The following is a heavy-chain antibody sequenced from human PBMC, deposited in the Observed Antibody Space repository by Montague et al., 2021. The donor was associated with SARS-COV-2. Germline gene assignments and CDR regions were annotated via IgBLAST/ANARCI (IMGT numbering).Heavy chain of an antibody. V-gene: IGHV4-59*11. J-gene: IGHJ2*01. CDR2: FDHSGDT. CDR1: GGSISGHY. Sequence: ETLSLTCSVSGGSISGHYWSWIRQPPGKGLGWIGNFDHSGDTKYNPSLKSRATISVDTSKNQFALRLHSVTAADTAVYYCAREFRIELWQTNWYFGLWGRGTLVPVSS. CDR3: AREFRIELWQTNWYFGL. D-gene: IGHD3-16*01.